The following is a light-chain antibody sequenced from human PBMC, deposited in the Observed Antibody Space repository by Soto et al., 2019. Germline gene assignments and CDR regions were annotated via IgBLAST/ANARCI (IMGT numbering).Light chain of an antibody. Sequence: DIQMTQSPSSLSASVGDRVTITCRASQSISSYLHWYQQKPGKAPKLLIYAASILQTGVPSRFSASGSGTDFTLTLNSLQPEDFATYYCQQRTTWPLYTFGQGTKLEIK. CDR3: QQRTTWPLYT. CDR2: AAS. J-gene: IGKJ2*01. V-gene: IGKV1-39*01. CDR1: QSISSY.